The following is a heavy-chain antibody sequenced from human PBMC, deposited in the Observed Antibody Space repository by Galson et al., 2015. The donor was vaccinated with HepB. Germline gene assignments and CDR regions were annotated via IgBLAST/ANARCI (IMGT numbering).Heavy chain of an antibody. Sequence: QSGAEVTKPGESLKISCKGSGYSFTSYWIGWVRQMPGKGLEWMGIIYPGDSDTRYSPSFQGQVTISADKSISTAYLQWSSLKASDTAMYYCARQESRGVVVPAAIGYWGQGTLVTVSS. CDR1: GYSFTSYW. J-gene: IGHJ4*02. V-gene: IGHV5-51*01. D-gene: IGHD2-2*02. CDR2: IYPGDSDT. CDR3: ARQESRGVVVPAAIGY.